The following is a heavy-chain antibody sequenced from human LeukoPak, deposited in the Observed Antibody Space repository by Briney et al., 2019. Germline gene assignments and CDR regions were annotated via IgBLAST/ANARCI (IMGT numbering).Heavy chain of an antibody. D-gene: IGHD6-19*01. J-gene: IGHJ4*02. Sequence: PSETLSFTCTVSGGSISSYYWSWIRQPPGKGLEWIGYIYYSGSTNYNPSLKSRVTISVDTSKNQFSLKLSSVTAADTAVYYCARDGGYSSGCHIWGQGTLVTVSS. CDR3: ARDGGYSSGCHI. CDR1: GGSISSYY. CDR2: IYYSGST. V-gene: IGHV4-59*12.